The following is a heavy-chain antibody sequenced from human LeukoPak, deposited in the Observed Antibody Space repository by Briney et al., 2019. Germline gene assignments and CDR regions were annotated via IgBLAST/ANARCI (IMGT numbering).Heavy chain of an antibody. CDR3: YGGNSEFQH. Sequence: ASVKVSCKASGYTFAGYYMHWVRQAPGQGLEWMGRINPNSGGTNYAQKFQGRVTMTRDTSISTAYMELSRLRSDDTAVYHRYGGNSEFQHWGQGTLVTVSS. V-gene: IGHV1-2*06. D-gene: IGHD4-23*01. J-gene: IGHJ1*01. CDR1: GYTFAGYY. CDR2: INPNSGGT.